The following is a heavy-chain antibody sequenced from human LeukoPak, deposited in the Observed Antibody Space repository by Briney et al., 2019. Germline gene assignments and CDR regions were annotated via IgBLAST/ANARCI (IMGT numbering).Heavy chain of an antibody. V-gene: IGHV3-21*04. CDR1: RFTFSSYS. CDR2: ISSSSSYI. Sequence: GGSLRLSCAASRFTFSSYSMNWVRQAPGKGLEWVSSISSSSSYIYYADSVKGRFTISRDNAKNSLYLQMNSLRAEDTAVYYCAKCVILTGRYMDVWGKGTTVTIFS. CDR3: AKCVILTGRYMDV. J-gene: IGHJ6*03. D-gene: IGHD3-9*01.